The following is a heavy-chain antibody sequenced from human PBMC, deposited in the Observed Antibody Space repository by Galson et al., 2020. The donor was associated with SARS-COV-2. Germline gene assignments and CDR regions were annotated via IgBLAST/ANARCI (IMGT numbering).Heavy chain of an antibody. V-gene: IGHV1-69*13. CDR2: IIPIFGPA. Sequence: SVKVSCKASGGTFSSYAISWVRQAPGQGLEWMGGIIPIFGPANYAQKFQGRVTITADESTSTAYMELSSLRSEDTAVYYCARVGGSSSSWFSGLMTHFDYWGQGTLVTVSS. D-gene: IGHD6-13*01. CDR3: ARVGGSSSSWFSGLMTHFDY. CDR1: GGTFSSYA. J-gene: IGHJ4*02.